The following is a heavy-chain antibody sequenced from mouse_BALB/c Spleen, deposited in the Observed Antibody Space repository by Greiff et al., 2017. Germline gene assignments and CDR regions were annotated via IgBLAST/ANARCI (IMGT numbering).Heavy chain of an antibody. Sequence: QVQLQQSGPGLVAPSQSLSITCTVSGFSLTSYGVHWVRQPPGKGLEWLGVIWAGGSTNYNSALMSRLSISKDNSKSQVFLKMNSLQTDDTAMYYCAREDDGAYWYFDVWGAGTTVTVSS. CDR3: AREDDGAYWYFDV. V-gene: IGHV2-9*02. J-gene: IGHJ1*01. D-gene: IGHD2-3*01. CDR1: GFSLTSYG. CDR2: IWAGGST.